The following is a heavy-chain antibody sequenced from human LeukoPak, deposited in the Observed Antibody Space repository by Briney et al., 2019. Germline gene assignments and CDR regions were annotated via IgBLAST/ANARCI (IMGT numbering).Heavy chain of an antibody. J-gene: IGHJ4*02. Sequence: SETLSLTCTLSGGSISSDYWSWMRQPPRKGVEWIVNIYSRRTNYNPTLHSRVSISADKSKNQFSLNLTSGTAADTAVYYCARGGANVAYWGQGIQVTVSS. CDR3: ARGGANVAY. D-gene: IGHD2-21*01. V-gene: IGHV4-59*01. CDR2: IYSRRT. CDR1: GGSISSDY.